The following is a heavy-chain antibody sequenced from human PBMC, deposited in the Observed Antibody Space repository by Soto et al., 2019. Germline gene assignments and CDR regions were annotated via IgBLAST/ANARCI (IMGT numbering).Heavy chain of an antibody. D-gene: IGHD3-16*01. CDR2: IFHSGAT. Sequence: QVQLQESGPGLVKPSETLSLTCSVSGGSISTYYWSWIRQAPGKRLEWLGYIFHSGATNYNPSLETRVTISVDTSKSQLSLRQTSVTAADTGVYYCARALMGSFDAFDIWGQGTTVTVSS. V-gene: IGHV4-59*01. CDR3: ARALMGSFDAFDI. J-gene: IGHJ3*02. CDR1: GGSISTYY.